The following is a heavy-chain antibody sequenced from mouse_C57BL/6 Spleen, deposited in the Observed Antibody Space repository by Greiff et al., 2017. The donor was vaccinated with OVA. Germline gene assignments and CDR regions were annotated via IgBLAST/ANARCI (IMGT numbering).Heavy chain of an antibody. J-gene: IGHJ2*01. D-gene: IGHD1-1*01. Sequence: VQLQQSGPELVKPGASVKISCKASGYTLTDYYMNWVKQSHGKILEWIGDINPNNGGTSYKQKFKGKATLTVDKSSSTAYMELRSLTSEDSAVYYCANYYGSSYGVDYWGQGTTLTVSS. V-gene: IGHV1-26*01. CDR3: ANYYGSSYGVDY. CDR2: INPNNGGT. CDR1: GYTLTDYY.